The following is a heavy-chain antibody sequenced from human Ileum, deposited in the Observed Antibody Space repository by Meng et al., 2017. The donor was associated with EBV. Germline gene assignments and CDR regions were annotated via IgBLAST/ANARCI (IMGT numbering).Heavy chain of an antibody. CDR1: GGSAISNNW. Sequence: RQESGPRLVKPSGTLSLSCAFAGGSAISNNWWSWFRQPPGKGLEWIGEIFQIGSTNNSPSLKSRVTISVDNSKNQFSLSLTSVTAADTAIYYCAKVSLTGTFYDHWGQGILVTVSS. J-gene: IGHJ4*02. V-gene: IGHV4-4*02. D-gene: IGHD3-9*01. CDR3: AKVSLTGTFYDH. CDR2: IFQIGST.